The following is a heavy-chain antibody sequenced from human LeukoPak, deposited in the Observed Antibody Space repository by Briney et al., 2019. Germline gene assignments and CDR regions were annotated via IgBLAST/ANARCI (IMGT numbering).Heavy chain of an antibody. CDR3: AREFQSYCTNGLCHYFDY. CDR1: GGSVSSYY. CDR2: FYTSGST. D-gene: IGHD2-8*01. V-gene: IGHV4-4*07. J-gene: IGHJ4*02. Sequence: MSSETLSLTCTVSGGSVSSYYWSWIRQPAGKGLEWIGRFYTSGSTNYNPSLKSRVTMSVDTSKNQISLKLSSMTAADTAVYYCAREFQSYCTNGLCHYFDYWGQGTLVTVSS.